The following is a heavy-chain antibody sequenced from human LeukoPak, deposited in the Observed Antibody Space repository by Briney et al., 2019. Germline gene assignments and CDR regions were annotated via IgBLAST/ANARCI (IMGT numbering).Heavy chain of an antibody. V-gene: IGHV4-59*01. CDR1: GGSISSYY. CDR2: IYYSGST. CDR3: ARDRRGFDL. D-gene: IGHD6-6*01. J-gene: IGHJ2*01. Sequence: SETLSLTCTVSGGSISSYYWSWIRQPPGKGLEWIGYIYYSGSTNYNPSLKSRVTISVDTSKNQFSLKLSSVTAADTAVYYFARDRRGFDLWGRGTLVTVSS.